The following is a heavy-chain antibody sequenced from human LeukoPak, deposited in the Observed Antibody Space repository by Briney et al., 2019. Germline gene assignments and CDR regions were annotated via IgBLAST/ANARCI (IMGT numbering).Heavy chain of an antibody. V-gene: IGHV3-30*04. CDR2: ISYDGRNK. Sequence: PGGSLRLSCAASGFTFSTYAVHWVRQAPGKGPEWVALISYDGRNKYYADSVKGRFTISRDNSKNTLYLQMNSLRAEDTAVYYCAKENGGSYGSVDYWGQGTLVTVSS. J-gene: IGHJ4*02. D-gene: IGHD1-26*01. CDR3: AKENGGSYGSVDY. CDR1: GFTFSTYA.